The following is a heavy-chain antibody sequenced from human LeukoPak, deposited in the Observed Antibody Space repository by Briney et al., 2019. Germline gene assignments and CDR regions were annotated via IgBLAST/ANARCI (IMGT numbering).Heavy chain of an antibody. CDR3: ARGARSSSSWRLGNWFDP. Sequence: SETLSLTCTVSGYSISSGYYWGWIRQPPGKGLEWIRSIYHSGSTNYNPSLKSRVTISVDTSKNQFSLKLSSVTAADTAVYYCARGARSSSSWRLGNWFDPWGQGTLVTVSS. CDR1: GYSISSGYY. V-gene: IGHV4-38-2*02. J-gene: IGHJ5*02. D-gene: IGHD6-13*01. CDR2: IYHSGST.